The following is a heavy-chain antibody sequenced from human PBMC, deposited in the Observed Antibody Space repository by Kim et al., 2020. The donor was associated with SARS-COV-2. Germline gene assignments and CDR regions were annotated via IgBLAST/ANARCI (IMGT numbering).Heavy chain of an antibody. CDR3: ARPLIEDYYDSSGYPGAFDI. Sequence: SVKVSCKASGGTFSSYAISWVRQAPGQGLEWMGGIIPIFGTANYAQKFQGRVTITADESTSTAYMELSSLRSEDTAVYYCARPLIEDYYDSSGYPGAFDIWGQGTMVTVSS. V-gene: IGHV1-69*13. J-gene: IGHJ3*02. D-gene: IGHD3-22*01. CDR2: IIPIFGTA. CDR1: GGTFSSYA.